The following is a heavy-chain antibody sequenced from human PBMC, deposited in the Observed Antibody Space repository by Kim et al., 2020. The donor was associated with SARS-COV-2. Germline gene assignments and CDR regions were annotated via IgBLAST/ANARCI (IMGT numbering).Heavy chain of an antibody. V-gene: IGHV3-23*01. CDR1: GFIFSSYA. J-gene: IGHJ3*01. CDR3: PKGPTIGVIGPPPVPDA. CDR2: IIYSGSKT. Sequence: GGSLRLSCAASGFIFSSYAMTWVRQAPGKGLEWASGIIYSGSKTNYADSVKGRFTISRDNPKNALYLQINSLRPEATAVFNCPKGPTIGVIGPPPVPDA. D-gene: IGHD3-10*01.